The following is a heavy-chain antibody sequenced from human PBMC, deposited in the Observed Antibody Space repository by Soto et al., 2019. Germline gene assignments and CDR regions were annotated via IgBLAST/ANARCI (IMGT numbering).Heavy chain of an antibody. J-gene: IGHJ2*01. Sequence: QMQLVQSGPEVKKPGTSVKVSCKASGFPFSNSDVQWVRHARGQRLEWIGGIVVGSGNTKYAQKFQERVTITRDMSTSTVYMELSGLRSEDTAVYYCAAPDYGDYWYFDLWGRGTLVTVSP. CDR1: GFPFSNSD. CDR2: IVVGSGNT. V-gene: IGHV1-58*01. CDR3: AAPDYGDYWYFDL. D-gene: IGHD4-17*01.